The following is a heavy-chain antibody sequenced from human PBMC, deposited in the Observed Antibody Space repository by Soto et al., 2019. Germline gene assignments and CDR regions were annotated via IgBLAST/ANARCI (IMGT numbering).Heavy chain of an antibody. CDR3: ARGPRSTVTTIYYYYGMDV. CDR1: GVTFSSYT. CDR2: ISSSSSYK. V-gene: IGHV3-21*01. Sequence: PGRLLRASCAAFGVTFSSYTMNGLRQAPGKGLEWVSSISSSSSYKYYADSVKGRFTISRDNAKNSLYLQMNSLRAEDTAVYYCARGPRSTVTTIYYYYGMDVWGQGTTVPVSS. J-gene: IGHJ6*02. D-gene: IGHD4-17*01.